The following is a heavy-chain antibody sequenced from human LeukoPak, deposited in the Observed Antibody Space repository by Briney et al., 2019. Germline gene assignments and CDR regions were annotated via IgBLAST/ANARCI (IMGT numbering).Heavy chain of an antibody. CDR2: IKEDGSGI. Sequence: GGSLRLSCAASGFTFSSYWIHWVRQAPGKGLEWVANIKEDGSGIYYVDSVEGRFTISRDNAEKSLYLQMNSLRAEDTAVYYCRGSTWYGPFDYWGQGTLVTVSS. CDR3: RGSTWYGPFDY. J-gene: IGHJ4*02. V-gene: IGHV3-7*01. D-gene: IGHD6-13*01. CDR1: GFTFSSYW.